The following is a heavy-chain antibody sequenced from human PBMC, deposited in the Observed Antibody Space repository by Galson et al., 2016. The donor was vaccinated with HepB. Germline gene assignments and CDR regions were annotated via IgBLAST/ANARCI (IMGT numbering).Heavy chain of an antibody. Sequence: ETLSLTCSVSGGSISSSRYYWGWIRQPPGKGLEWIGSIFHSGTTYYSPSLRGRVTMSLDRSKNQFSLNLISVTAADTAIYFCARDPRIELVPNSWGQGTLVTASS. V-gene: IGHV4-39*07. CDR3: ARDPRIELVPNS. CDR2: IFHSGTT. J-gene: IGHJ4*02. D-gene: IGHD3-3*02. CDR1: GGSISSSRYY.